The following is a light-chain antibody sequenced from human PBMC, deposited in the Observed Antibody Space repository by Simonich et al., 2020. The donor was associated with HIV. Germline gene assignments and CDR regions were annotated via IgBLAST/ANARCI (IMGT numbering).Light chain of an antibody. V-gene: IGLV2-14*03. CDR3: SSYARRSTLV. J-gene: IGLJ2*01. Sequence: QSALTQPASVSGSPGQSITISCTGTSRNVGGNNYVSWYQHHPGKAPKLMSYDVSKRPSGVSNRFSGSKSGNTASLTISGLQAEDEADYYCSSYARRSTLVFGGGTKVTVL. CDR1: SRNVGGNNY. CDR2: DVS.